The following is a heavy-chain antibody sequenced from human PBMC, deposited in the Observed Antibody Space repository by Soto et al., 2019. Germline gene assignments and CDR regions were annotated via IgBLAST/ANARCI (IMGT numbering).Heavy chain of an antibody. Sequence: QITLKESGPTLVKHTQTLTLTCTFSGFSLSNPGMGMGWVRQPPGKALQWLAVIYWNDDRRYSPSLKTRRTITKDTSNNQVVLTMTDMDPVDTATDYCAHGGPAACLDFWGQGTLVTVSS. J-gene: IGHJ4*02. CDR2: IYWNDDR. CDR3: AHGGPAACLDF. D-gene: IGHD2-2*01. V-gene: IGHV2-5*01. CDR1: GFSLSNPGMG.